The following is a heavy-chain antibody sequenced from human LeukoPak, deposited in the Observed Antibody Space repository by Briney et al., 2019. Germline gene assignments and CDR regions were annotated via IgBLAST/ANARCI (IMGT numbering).Heavy chain of an antibody. D-gene: IGHD3-16*02. J-gene: IGHJ4*02. Sequence: PGGSLRLSCAASGFTFSSYAMHWVRQAPGKGLEWVAVISYDGSNKYYADSVKGRFTISRDNSKNTLYLQMNSLRAEDTAVYYCARGYDYVWGSYRHFDYWGQGTLVTVSS. V-gene: IGHV3-30-3*01. CDR3: ARGYDYVWGSYRHFDY. CDR2: ISYDGSNK. CDR1: GFTFSSYA.